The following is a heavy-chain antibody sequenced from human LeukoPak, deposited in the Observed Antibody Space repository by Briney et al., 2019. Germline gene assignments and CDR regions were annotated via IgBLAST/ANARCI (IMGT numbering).Heavy chain of an antibody. Sequence: ASVKVSCKASGYTFTSYYMHWVRQAPGQGLEWMGIINPSGGSTSYAQKFQGRVTMTRDTSTSTVYMELSSLRSEDTAVYYCARGNGFGVVNYRADGFDYWGQGTLVTVSS. V-gene: IGHV1-46*01. CDR3: ARGNGFGVVNYRADGFDY. CDR1: GYTFTSYY. CDR2: INPSGGST. D-gene: IGHD3-3*01. J-gene: IGHJ4*02.